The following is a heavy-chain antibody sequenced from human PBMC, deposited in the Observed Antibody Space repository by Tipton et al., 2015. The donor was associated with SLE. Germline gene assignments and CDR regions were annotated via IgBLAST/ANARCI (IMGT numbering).Heavy chain of an antibody. Sequence: TLSLTCSVSGGSIYMSSYYWGWIRQPPGKGLEWIGSIYYSGSTYYNPSLKSRVTISVDTSKNQFSLKLSSVTAADTAVYYCATSRPIVATIGAFDYWGQGTLVTVSS. D-gene: IGHD5-12*01. CDR3: ATSRPIVATIGAFDY. V-gene: IGHV4-39*07. CDR2: IYYSGST. CDR1: GGSIYMSSYY. J-gene: IGHJ4*02.